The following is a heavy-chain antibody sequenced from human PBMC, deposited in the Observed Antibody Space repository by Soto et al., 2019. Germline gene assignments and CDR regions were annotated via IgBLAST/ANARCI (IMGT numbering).Heavy chain of an antibody. CDR2: INPNNGDT. Sequence: ASVKVSRKASGYTFTDYYMHWVRQAPGQGLEWMGWINPNNGDTNFAQKFQGRVTMTRDTSISTAYMDLSRLRSDDTAVYYCARDRDSDYAFYYFDFWGQGTLVTVSS. D-gene: IGHD4-4*01. V-gene: IGHV1-2*02. CDR1: GYTFTDYY. J-gene: IGHJ4*02. CDR3: ARDRDSDYAFYYFDF.